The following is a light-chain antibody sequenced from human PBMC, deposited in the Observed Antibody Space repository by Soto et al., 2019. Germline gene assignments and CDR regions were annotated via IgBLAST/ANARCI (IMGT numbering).Light chain of an antibody. CDR2: RAS. Sequence: DIQMTQSPSTLSASVGDRVTITCGVSQSISVWLAWYQQKAGKAPNLLIYRASRLESGVPSRLSGSGSETEFTLTIRGPQPGDSATYSCQQYNRYTPTFGQGTKVDIK. V-gene: IGKV1-5*03. CDR1: QSISVW. CDR3: QQYNRYTPT. J-gene: IGKJ1*01.